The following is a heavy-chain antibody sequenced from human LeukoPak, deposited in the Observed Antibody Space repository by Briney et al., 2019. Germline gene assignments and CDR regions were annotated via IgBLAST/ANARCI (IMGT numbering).Heavy chain of an antibody. CDR2: IYPGDSDT. D-gene: IGHD2-2*01. Sequence: GESLEISCKGSGSSFTNYWIDWVRQLPGKGLEWMGIIYPGDSDTRYSPSFQGQVTISADKSISTAYLQWSSLKASDTAMYYCARQYQDYFDYWGQGTLVTVSS. CDR1: GSSFTNYW. CDR3: ARQYQDYFDY. V-gene: IGHV5-51*01. J-gene: IGHJ4*02.